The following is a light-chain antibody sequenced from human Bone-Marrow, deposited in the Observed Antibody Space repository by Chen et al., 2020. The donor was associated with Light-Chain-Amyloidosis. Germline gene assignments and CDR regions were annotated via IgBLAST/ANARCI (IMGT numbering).Light chain of an antibody. V-gene: IGLV3-21*02. Sequence: SYVLTQPSSVSVAPGQTATISCGGNNSGSTSVHWYKQTHGQAPRLVFYDDSDRPSGNTATLTISRVEAGDEADYYCQVLDRSSDRPVFGGGTKLTVL. CDR2: DDS. CDR3: QVLDRSSDRPV. CDR1: NSGSTS. J-gene: IGLJ3*02.